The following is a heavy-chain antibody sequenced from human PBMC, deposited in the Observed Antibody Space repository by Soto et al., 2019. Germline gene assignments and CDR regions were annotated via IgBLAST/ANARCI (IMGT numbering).Heavy chain of an antibody. D-gene: IGHD3-10*01. Sequence: HPGGSLRLSCAASGFTFSSYAMSWVRQAPGKGLEWVSAISGSGGSTYYADSVKGRFTISRDNSKNTLYLQMNSLRAEDTAVYYCAKDSRVRGVIITRHDAFDIWGQGTMVTISS. CDR1: GFTFSSYA. CDR3: AKDSRVRGVIITRHDAFDI. J-gene: IGHJ3*02. CDR2: ISGSGGST. V-gene: IGHV3-23*01.